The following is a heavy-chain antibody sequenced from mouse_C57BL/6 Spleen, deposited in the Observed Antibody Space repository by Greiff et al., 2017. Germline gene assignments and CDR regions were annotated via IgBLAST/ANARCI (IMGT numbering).Heavy chain of an antibody. J-gene: IGHJ1*03. CDR1: GFTFSSYG. CDR3: ARPRSSPYWYFEV. CDR2: ISSGGSYT. D-gene: IGHD1-1*01. Sequence: EVQGVESGGDLVKPGGSLKLSCAASGFTFSSYGMSWVRQTPDKRLEWVATISSGGSYTYYPDSVKGRFTISRDNAKNTLYLQMRSLKSEDTAMYYSARPRSSPYWYFEVWGTGTTVTASS. V-gene: IGHV5-6*01.